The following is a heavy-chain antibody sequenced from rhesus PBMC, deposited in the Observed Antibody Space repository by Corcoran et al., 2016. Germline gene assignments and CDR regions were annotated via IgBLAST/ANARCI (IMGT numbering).Heavy chain of an antibody. J-gene: IGHJ4*01. Sequence: QLQLQQWGEGLVKPSETLSLTCAVYGGSISSNYWRWIRKPPGKGLAWIGRIRSGGSTNYNPSLKSRVTISIDTSKNQFSLKLSSVTAADTAVYYCARGGGSSYLRLGYWGQGVLVTVSS. V-gene: IGHV4-160*01. D-gene: IGHD4-29*01. CDR3: ARGGGSSYLRLGY. CDR1: GGSISSNY. CDR2: IRSGGST.